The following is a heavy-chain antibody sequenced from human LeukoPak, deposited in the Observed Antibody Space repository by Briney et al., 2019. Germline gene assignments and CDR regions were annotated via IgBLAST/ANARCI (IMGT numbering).Heavy chain of an antibody. V-gene: IGHV1-18*01. CDR2: ISDYNGNT. D-gene: IGHD3-10*01. CDR3: ARGYYGSGSYYNSGYYYYYMDV. Sequence: ASVKVSCKASGYTFTSYGISWVRQAPGQGLEWMGWISDYNGNTNYAQKLQGRVTMTTDTSTSTAYMELRSLRSDDTAVYYCARGYYGSGSYYNSGYYYYYMDVWGKGTTVTVSS. CDR1: GYTFTSYG. J-gene: IGHJ6*03.